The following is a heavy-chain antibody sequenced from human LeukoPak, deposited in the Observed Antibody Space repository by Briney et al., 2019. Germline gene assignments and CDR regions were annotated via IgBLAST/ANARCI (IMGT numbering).Heavy chain of an antibody. CDR2: IRYDGSNK. Sequence: GGSLRLSCAASGFTFSSYGMHWVRQAPGKGLEWVAFIRYDGSNKYYADSVKGRFTISRDNSKNTLYLQMNSLRAEDTAVYYGAKTMSPYYYDSSGFWGQGTLVTVSS. J-gene: IGHJ4*02. CDR1: GFTFSSYG. D-gene: IGHD3-22*01. V-gene: IGHV3-30*02. CDR3: AKTMSPYYYDSSGF.